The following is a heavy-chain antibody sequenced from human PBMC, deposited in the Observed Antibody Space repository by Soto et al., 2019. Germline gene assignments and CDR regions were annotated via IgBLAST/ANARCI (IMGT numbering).Heavy chain of an antibody. Sequence: EVQLVESGGGLVKPGGSLRLSCAASGFTFSSYSMNWVRQAPGKGLEWVSSFSTSSSYMYYADSVRGRFTISGDNAKNSLYLQMNSLRAEDTAVYYCARAKGQLANYCYYGMDVWGQGTTVTVSS. D-gene: IGHD6-6*01. CDR3: ARAKGQLANYCYYGMDV. CDR2: FSTSSSYM. J-gene: IGHJ6*02. CDR1: GFTFSSYS. V-gene: IGHV3-21*01.